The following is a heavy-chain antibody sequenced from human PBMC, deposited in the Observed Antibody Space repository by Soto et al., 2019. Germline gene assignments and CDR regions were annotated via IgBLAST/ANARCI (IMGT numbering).Heavy chain of an antibody. D-gene: IGHD3-22*01. J-gene: IGHJ4*02. CDR1: GFIFNNYG. CDR2: IYYDGTSK. CDR3: ARGYSSGYSAFDY. V-gene: IGHV3-33*01. Sequence: GGSLRLSCAASGFIFNNYGMHWVRQAPGKGLEWVALIYYDGTSKYYADSVKGRFTISRDNSRDTLYLQMNSLRAEDTAVYYCARGYSSGYSAFDYWGQGTPVTVSS.